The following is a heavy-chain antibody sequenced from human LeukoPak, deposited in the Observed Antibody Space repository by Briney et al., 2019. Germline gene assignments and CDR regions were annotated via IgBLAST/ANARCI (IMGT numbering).Heavy chain of an antibody. J-gene: IGHJ4*02. V-gene: IGHV3-23*01. Sequence: PGGSLRLSCAASGFTFSSYAMSWVRQAPGKGLEWVSYISSSGGTIYYADSVKGRFTISRDNSKNTLYLQMNSLRAEDTAVYYCAKDFRYRVGATSYWGQGTLVTVSS. CDR1: GFTFSSYA. CDR3: AKDFRYRVGATSY. CDR2: ISSSGGTI. D-gene: IGHD1-26*01.